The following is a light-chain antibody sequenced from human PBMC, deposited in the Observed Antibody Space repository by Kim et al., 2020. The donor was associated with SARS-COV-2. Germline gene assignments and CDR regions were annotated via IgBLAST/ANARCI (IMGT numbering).Light chain of an antibody. J-gene: IGLJ3*02. CDR1: KLGDKY. Sequence: SYELTQPPSVSVSPGQTASITCSGNKLGDKYACWYQQKPGQSPVLVIYQDSGRPSGIPERFSGSNSGSTATLTISGTQAMDEADYYCQAWDSSTAVFGGG. CDR2: QDS. V-gene: IGLV3-1*01. CDR3: QAWDSSTAV.